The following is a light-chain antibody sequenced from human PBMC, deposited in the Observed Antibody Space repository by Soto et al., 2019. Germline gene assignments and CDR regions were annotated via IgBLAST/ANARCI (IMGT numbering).Light chain of an antibody. CDR1: SSDVGSYNR. Sequence: QSALTQPLSVSGSPGQSVTISCTGTSSDVGSYNRVSWYQQPPGTAPKLMIYEVSNRPSGVPDRFSGSKSGNTASLTISGLQAEDEDDYYCTSYTRSDTLLFGGGTKLTVL. CDR3: TSYTRSDTLL. J-gene: IGLJ2*01. V-gene: IGLV2-18*02. CDR2: EVS.